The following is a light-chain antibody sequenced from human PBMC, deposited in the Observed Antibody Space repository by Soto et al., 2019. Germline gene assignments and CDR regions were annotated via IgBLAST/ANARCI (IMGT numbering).Light chain of an antibody. CDR3: QQYYTTPSYT. CDR2: VAS. V-gene: IGKV1-39*01. J-gene: IGKJ2*01. CDR1: QTIGTY. Sequence: DIQMTQSPSSLSASVGDRVTITCRASQTIGTYLNWYQQSPGKAPKLLIYVASTLQNGVPSRFSGSGSGTDFTLTISSLQAEDVAVYYCQQYYTTPSYTFGQGTKLEIK.